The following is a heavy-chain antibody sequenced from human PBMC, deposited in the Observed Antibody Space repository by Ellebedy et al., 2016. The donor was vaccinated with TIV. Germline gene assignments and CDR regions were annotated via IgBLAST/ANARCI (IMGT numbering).Heavy chain of an antibody. CDR1: GGSISSYY. V-gene: IGHV4-59*01. CDR2: IYYSGST. J-gene: IGHJ6*02. D-gene: IGHD3-3*01. CDR3: ARGLLYYDFWSGYYKGAGDYYYGMDV. Sequence: MPGGSLRLSCTVSGGSISSYYWNWIRQPPEKGLEWIGYIYYSGSTNYNPSLKSRVTISVDTSKNQFSLKLSSVTAADTAVYYCARGLLYYDFWSGYYKGAGDYYYGMDVWGQGTTVTVSS.